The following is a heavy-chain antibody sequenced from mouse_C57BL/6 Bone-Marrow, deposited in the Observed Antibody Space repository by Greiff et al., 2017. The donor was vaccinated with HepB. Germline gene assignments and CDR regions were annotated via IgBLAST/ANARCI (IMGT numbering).Heavy chain of an antibody. J-gene: IGHJ4*01. Sequence: DVMLVESGGDLVKPGGSLKLSCAASGFTFSSYGMSWVRQTPDKRLEWVATISSGGSYTYYPDSVKGRFTISRDNAKNTLYLQMSSLKSEDTAMYYCARRVYYGSSYLYAMDYWGQGTSVTVSS. CDR3: ARRVYYGSSYLYAMDY. CDR2: ISSGGSYT. CDR1: GFTFSSYG. V-gene: IGHV5-6*02. D-gene: IGHD1-1*01.